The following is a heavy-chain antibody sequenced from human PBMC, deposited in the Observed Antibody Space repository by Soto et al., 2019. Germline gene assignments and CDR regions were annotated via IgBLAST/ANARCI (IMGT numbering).Heavy chain of an antibody. CDR2: ISGGGSNT. D-gene: IGHD4-4*01. Sequence: LRLSCAAPVFPFSSYVMSWVRQAPGKGLEWVSGISGGGSNTFYADYVKGRFTISRDNSKNTLLLQMNSLGAEDTAVYYCAKDSNKYSSSLRGRYFDYWGQGIGVTVSS. CDR1: VFPFSSYV. V-gene: IGHV3-23*01. CDR3: AKDSNKYSSSLRGRYFDY. J-gene: IGHJ4*02.